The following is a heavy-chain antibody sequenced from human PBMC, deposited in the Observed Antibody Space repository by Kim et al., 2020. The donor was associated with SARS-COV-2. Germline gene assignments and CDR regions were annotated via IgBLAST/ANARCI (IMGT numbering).Heavy chain of an antibody. CDR1: GFTFNNYG. J-gene: IGHJ4*02. CDR3: ASAPIDSSSYY. Sequence: GGSLRLSWAASGFTFNNYGMHWVRQAPGKGLEWVAVIWYDGSNKYDAASVKGRFTISRDNSKNTLYLQMNSLRAEDTAVYYCASAPIDSSSYYWGQGTLV. D-gene: IGHD3-22*01. CDR2: IWYDGSNK. V-gene: IGHV3-33*01.